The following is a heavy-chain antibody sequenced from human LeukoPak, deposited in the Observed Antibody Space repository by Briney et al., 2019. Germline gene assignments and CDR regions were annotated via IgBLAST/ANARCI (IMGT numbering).Heavy chain of an antibody. D-gene: IGHD1-1*01. CDR2: INSDGSRI. J-gene: IGHJ4*02. Sequence: GGPRNLSCAALEFTFTSYGLHWFRKAQGKGRVWFWGINSDGSRIDYADSVKGRFTISRDNAKNTVYLQMNSLRADDTAVYYCAKDTALTRYPQYYFDYWGQGTLVTVSS. CDR3: AKDTALTRYPQYYFDY. CDR1: EFTFTSYG. V-gene: IGHV3-74*01.